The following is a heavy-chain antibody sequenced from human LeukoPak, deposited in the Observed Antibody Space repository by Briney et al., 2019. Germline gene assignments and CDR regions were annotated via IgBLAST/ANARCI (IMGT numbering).Heavy chain of an antibody. J-gene: IGHJ4*02. Sequence: SETLSLTCTVSGGSISSYYWSWIRQPPGKGLEWIGYIYNSGSTNYNPSLKSRVTISVDTSKNQFSLKLSSVTAADTAVYYCARAGLRFLENFDYWGQGALVTVSS. CDR2: IYNSGST. CDR3: ARAGLRFLENFDY. V-gene: IGHV4-59*01. D-gene: IGHD3-3*01. CDR1: GGSISSYY.